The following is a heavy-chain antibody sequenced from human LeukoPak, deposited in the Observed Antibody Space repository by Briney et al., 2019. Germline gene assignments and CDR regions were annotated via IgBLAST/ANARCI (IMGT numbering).Heavy chain of an antibody. V-gene: IGHV1-69*05. CDR2: IIPIFGTA. D-gene: IGHD1-26*01. CDR3: AREATDYYYYMDV. J-gene: IGHJ6*03. Sequence: GASVKVSCTTSGGTFSSYAISWVRQAPGQGLEWMGGIIPIFGTANYAQKFQGRVTITTDESTSTAYMELSSLRSEDTAVYYCAREATDYYYYMDVWGKGTTVTVSS. CDR1: GGTFSSYA.